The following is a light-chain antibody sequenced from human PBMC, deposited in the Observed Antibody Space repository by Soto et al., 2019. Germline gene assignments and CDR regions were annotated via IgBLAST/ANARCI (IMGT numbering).Light chain of an antibody. CDR3: AAWDDNLNGPV. CDR1: SSDVGGYNY. V-gene: IGLV2-8*01. J-gene: IGLJ2*01. CDR2: EVN. Sequence: QSVLTQPPSASGSPGQSVAISCTGTSSDVGGYNYVSWYQQHPGKAPKLMIYEVNKRPSGVPDRFSGSKSGNTASLAISGLQSEDEADYYCAAWDDNLNGPVFGGGTKLTVL.